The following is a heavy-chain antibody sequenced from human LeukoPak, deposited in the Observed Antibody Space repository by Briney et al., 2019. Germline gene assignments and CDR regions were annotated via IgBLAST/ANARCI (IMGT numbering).Heavy chain of an antibody. V-gene: IGHV1-69*13. CDR2: IIPILGPA. CDR1: GDTLNNYI. CDR3: AKASGDSVNYYSDAFDI. Sequence: SVKLSCKASGDTLNNYIISWGRQAPGQGLEWMGGIIPILGPATYAQKFQGRVTITADETTSTVYTDLNSLRSEDTAVYYCAKASGDSVNYYSDAFDIWGQGTMVIVSS. D-gene: IGHD3-22*01. J-gene: IGHJ3*02.